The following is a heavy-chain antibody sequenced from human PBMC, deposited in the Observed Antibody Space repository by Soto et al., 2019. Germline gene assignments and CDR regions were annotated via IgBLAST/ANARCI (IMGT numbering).Heavy chain of an antibody. V-gene: IGHV1-46*01. CDR3: ARESGVLLGYCPGDY. D-gene: IGHD2-15*01. J-gene: IGHJ4*02. Sequence: QVQLVQSGAEVKKPGASVKVSCKASGYTFTSYYMHWVRQAPGQGLEWMGIINPSGGSTSYAQKFQGRVTMTRDTSTSTVYMELSSLRSEDTAVYYCARESGVLLGYCPGDYWGQGTLVTVSS. CDR1: GYTFTSYY. CDR2: INPSGGST.